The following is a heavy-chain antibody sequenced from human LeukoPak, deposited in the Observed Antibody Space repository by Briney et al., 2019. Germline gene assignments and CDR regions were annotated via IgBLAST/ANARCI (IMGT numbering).Heavy chain of an antibody. CDR1: GDTFTIYY. J-gene: IGHJ4*02. Sequence: ASVKVSCKTSGDTFTIYYMHWVRQAPGQGLEWMGWINPNSGATTYAQRFQGRVTMTRDTSISTAYMELSRLRSDDTAVYYCARNPAYCTSTSCYNDYWGQGTLVTVSS. V-gene: IGHV1-2*02. D-gene: IGHD2-2*02. CDR3: ARNPAYCTSTSCYNDY. CDR2: INPNSGAT.